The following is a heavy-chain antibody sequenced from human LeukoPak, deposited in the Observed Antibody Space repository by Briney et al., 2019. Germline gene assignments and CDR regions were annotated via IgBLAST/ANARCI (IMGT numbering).Heavy chain of an antibody. Sequence: GGSLRLSCAASGFTFSSYSMNWVRQAPGKGLEWVSYISSSSSTIYYADSVKGRFTISRDNAKNSVFLQMNSLRAEDTAVYYCARDTSTVTNREFDYWGQGTLVTVSS. CDR2: ISSSSSTI. V-gene: IGHV3-48*04. CDR1: GFTFSSYS. J-gene: IGHJ4*02. CDR3: ARDTSTVTNREFDY. D-gene: IGHD4-17*01.